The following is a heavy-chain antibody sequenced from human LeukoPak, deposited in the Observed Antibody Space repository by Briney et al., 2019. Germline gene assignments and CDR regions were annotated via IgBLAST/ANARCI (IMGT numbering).Heavy chain of an antibody. Sequence: PSETLSLTCAVSGVSISPYYWAWIRQPPGKGLEWIGYIHTSGSNNQYPSLKSRVTISVDTSKNQFSLRLSSVTAADTAVYYCARGSPGVAALTFDYWGQGTLVTVSS. D-gene: IGHD4/OR15-4a*01. CDR3: ARGSPGVAALTFDY. V-gene: IGHV4-4*09. CDR2: IHTSGSN. J-gene: IGHJ4*02. CDR1: GVSISPYY.